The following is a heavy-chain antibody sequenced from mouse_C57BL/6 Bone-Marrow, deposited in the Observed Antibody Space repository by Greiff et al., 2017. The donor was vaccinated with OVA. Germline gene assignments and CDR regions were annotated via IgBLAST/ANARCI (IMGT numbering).Heavy chain of an antibody. CDR3: ARDYDYSYWYFDV. D-gene: IGHD2-4*01. J-gene: IGHJ1*03. Sequence: EVQRVESGGGLVKPGGSLKLSCAASGFTFSSYAMSWVRQTPEKRLEWVATISDGGSYTYYPDNGKGRFTISRDNAKNNLYLQMSHLKSEDTAMYYGARDYDYSYWYFDVWGTGTTVTVSS. V-gene: IGHV5-4*01. CDR1: GFTFSSYA. CDR2: ISDGGSYT.